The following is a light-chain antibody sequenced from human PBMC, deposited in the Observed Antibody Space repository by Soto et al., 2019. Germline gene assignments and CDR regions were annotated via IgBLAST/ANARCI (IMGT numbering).Light chain of an antibody. Sequence: EIVMTQSPATLSVSPGERATLSCRASHSVSGNLAWYQQKPGQAPRLLIYGASTRATDIPARFSGSGSGTEFTLTISSLQSEDFAVYYCQQYYDWPPWTFGQGTKVEVK. V-gene: IGKV3-15*01. CDR3: QQYYDWPPWT. CDR1: HSVSGN. CDR2: GAS. J-gene: IGKJ1*01.